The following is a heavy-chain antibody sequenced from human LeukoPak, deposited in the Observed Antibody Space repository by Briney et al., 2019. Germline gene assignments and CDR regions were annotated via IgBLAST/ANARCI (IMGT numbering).Heavy chain of an antibody. Sequence: GESLKISCKGSGYSFTSYWIGWVRQMPGKGLEWMGIIYPGDSDTRYSPSFQGQVTISADKSIGTAYLQWSSLKASDTAMYYCARRRYCSGGSCYPGFYYYYMDVWGKGTTVTVSS. V-gene: IGHV5-51*01. CDR2: IYPGDSDT. CDR1: GYSFTSYW. J-gene: IGHJ6*03. CDR3: ARRRYCSGGSCYPGFYYYYMDV. D-gene: IGHD2-15*01.